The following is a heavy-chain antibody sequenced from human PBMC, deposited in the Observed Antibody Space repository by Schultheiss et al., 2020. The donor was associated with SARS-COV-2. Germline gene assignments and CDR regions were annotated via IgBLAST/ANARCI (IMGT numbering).Heavy chain of an antibody. D-gene: IGHD3-22*01. CDR2: ISGSGGST. CDR1: GFTFSSFA. Sequence: GGSLRLSCAASGFTFSSFAMSWVRQAPGKGLEWVSAISGSGGSTYYADSVKGRFTISRDNSTNTLYLQMNSLRADDTAVYYCTSPYYYDSSGHHYWGQGTLVTVSS. CDR3: TSPYYYDSSGHHY. J-gene: IGHJ4*02. V-gene: IGHV3-23*01.